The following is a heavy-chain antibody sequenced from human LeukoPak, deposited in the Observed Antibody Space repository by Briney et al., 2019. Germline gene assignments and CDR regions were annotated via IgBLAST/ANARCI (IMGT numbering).Heavy chain of an antibody. V-gene: IGHV4-59*08. CDR2: IYNSGST. CDR1: GGSISSYY. CDR3: ARPLTPGVPVASGYFDL. Sequence: SETLSLTCTVSGGSISSYYWSWIRQPPGKGLEWIGYIYNSGSTNYNPSLKSRVTISVDTSKNQFSLKLSSVPAADTAVYYCARPLTPGVPVASGYFDLWGRGTLVTVSS. J-gene: IGHJ2*01. D-gene: IGHD2-2*01.